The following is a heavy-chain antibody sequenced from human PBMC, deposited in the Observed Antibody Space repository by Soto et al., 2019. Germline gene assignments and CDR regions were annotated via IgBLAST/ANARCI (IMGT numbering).Heavy chain of an antibody. J-gene: IGHJ4*02. CDR2: IYYSGST. CDR1: GGSISSSSYY. D-gene: IGHD3-16*01. CDR3: ASHIWGSYLGYFDY. Sequence: SETLSLTCTVSGGSISSSSYYWGWIRQPPGKGLEWIGSIYYSGSTYYNPSLKSRVTISVDTSKNQFSLKLSSVTAADTAVYYCASHIWGSYLGYFDYWGQGTLVTVSS. V-gene: IGHV4-39*01.